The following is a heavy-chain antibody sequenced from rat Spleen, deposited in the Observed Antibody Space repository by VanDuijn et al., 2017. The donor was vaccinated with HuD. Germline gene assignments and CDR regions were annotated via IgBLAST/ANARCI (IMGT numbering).Heavy chain of an antibody. V-gene: IGHV5-19*01. D-gene: IGHD1-6*01. CDR2: IIYDGSRT. CDR1: GFTFSNYG. Sequence: EVQLVESGGGLVQPGRSLKLSCEASGFTFSNYGMHWIRQAPTKGLEWVATIIYDGSRTYYRDSVKGRFTISRDNAKSTLYLQMDSLRSEDTATYYCTRAMYTTDYYFAKGYYVMDAWGQGASVTVSS. J-gene: IGHJ4*01. CDR3: TRAMYTTDYYFAKGYYVMDA.